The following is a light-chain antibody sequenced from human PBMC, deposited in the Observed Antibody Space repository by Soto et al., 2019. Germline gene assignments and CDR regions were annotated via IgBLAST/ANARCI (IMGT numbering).Light chain of an antibody. CDR3: QQYGSSPLT. J-gene: IGKJ4*01. CDR1: QTVSTNF. V-gene: IGKV3-20*01. Sequence: EIVLRQSPGTLSLSPGERGTLSCRASQTVSTNFLAWYQQKPGQAPRLLIYGASSRATGIPDRFSGSGSGTDFTLTISRLEPEDFAVYYCQQYGSSPLTFGGGTKVDIK. CDR2: GAS.